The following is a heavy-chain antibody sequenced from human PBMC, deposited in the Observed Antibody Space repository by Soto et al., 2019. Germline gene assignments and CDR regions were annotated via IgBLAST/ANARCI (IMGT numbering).Heavy chain of an antibody. Sequence: GSGPTLVNPPQTLTLTCIFSGFSLRTSGVGVGWIRQPPGKALEWLGFIYWNDDKRYSPSLKSRLTITKDTSKNQVVLTMTNMDPVDTATYYCAKSGSSGWYGWFDPWGQGTLVTVSS. CDR2: IYWNDDK. V-gene: IGHV2-5*01. D-gene: IGHD6-19*01. J-gene: IGHJ5*02. CDR3: AKSGSSGWYGWFDP. CDR1: GFSLRTSGVG.